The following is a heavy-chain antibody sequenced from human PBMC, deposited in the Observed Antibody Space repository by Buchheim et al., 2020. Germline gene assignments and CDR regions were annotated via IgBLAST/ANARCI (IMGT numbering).Heavy chain of an antibody. D-gene: IGHD3-22*01. J-gene: IGHJ4*02. CDR1: GGSISSSSYY. CDR2: IYYSGST. Sequence: QLQLQESGPGLVKPSETLSLTCTVSGGSISSSSYYWGWIRQPPGKGLEWIGSIYYSGSTYYNPSLKRRVTISVDTSKNQFSLKLSSVTAADTAVYYCARQARNYYDSSGYYRTGLLFDYWGQGTL. CDR3: ARQARNYYDSSGYYRTGLLFDY. V-gene: IGHV4-39*01.